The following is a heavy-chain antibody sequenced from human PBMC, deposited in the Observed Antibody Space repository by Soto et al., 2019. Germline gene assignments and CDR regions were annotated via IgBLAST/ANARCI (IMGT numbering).Heavy chain of an antibody. CDR2: IYPGDSDT. J-gene: IGHJ6*02. CDR3: ARRSTSGENYYYGMDV. Sequence: GESLKISCKGSGYSFTSYWIGGVRQMPGKGLEWMGIIYPGDSDTRYSPSFQGQVTISADKSISTAYLQWSSLKASDTAMYYCARRSTSGENYYYGMDVWGQGTTVTAP. CDR1: GYSFTSYW. V-gene: IGHV5-51*01. D-gene: IGHD3-10*01.